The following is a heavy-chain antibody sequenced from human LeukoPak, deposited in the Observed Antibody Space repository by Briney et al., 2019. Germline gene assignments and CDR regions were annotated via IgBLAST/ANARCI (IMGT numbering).Heavy chain of an antibody. CDR2: ISSSSSYI. D-gene: IGHD5-12*01. J-gene: IGHJ4*02. Sequence: EWVSSISSSSSYIYYADSVKGRFTISRDNAKNSLYLQMNSLRAEDTAVYYCARDRTYSGYDNWGQGTLVTVSS. CDR3: ARDRTYSGYDN. V-gene: IGHV3-21*01.